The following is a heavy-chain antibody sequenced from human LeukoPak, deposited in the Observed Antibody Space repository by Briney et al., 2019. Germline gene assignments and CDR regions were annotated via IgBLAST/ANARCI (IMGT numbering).Heavy chain of an antibody. CDR2: IYYSGST. Sequence: SETLSLTCTVSGGSISSSSYYWGWIRQPPGKGLEWIGSIYYSGSTYYNPSLKSRVTISVDTSKNQFSLKLSSVTAADTAVYYCAGNYDFWSGPHYYYYMDVWGKGTTVTVSS. D-gene: IGHD3-3*01. J-gene: IGHJ6*03. V-gene: IGHV4-39*01. CDR1: GGSISSSSYY. CDR3: AGNYDFWSGPHYYYYMDV.